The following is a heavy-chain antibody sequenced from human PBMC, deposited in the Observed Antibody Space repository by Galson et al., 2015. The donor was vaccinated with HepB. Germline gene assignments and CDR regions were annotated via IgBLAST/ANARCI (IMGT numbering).Heavy chain of an antibody. V-gene: IGHV4-59*01. Sequence: SETLSLTCTVSGGSISSYYWSWIRQPPGKGLEWIGYIYYSGSTNYNPSLKSRVTISVDTSKNQFSLKLSSVTAADTAMYYCASGPRTYYYDTVGPARKTEAVDIWGQGTMVTVSS. D-gene: IGHD3-22*01. CDR2: IYYSGST. J-gene: IGHJ3*02. CDR1: GGSISSYY. CDR3: ASGPRTYYYDTVGPARKTEAVDI.